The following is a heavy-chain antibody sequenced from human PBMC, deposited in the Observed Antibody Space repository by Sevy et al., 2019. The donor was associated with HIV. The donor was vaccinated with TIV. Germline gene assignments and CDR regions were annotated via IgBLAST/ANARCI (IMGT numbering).Heavy chain of an antibody. CDR2: IIPIFGTA. Sequence: ASVKVSCKASGGTFSSYAISWVRQAPGQGLEWMGRIIPIFGTANYAQKFQGRVTITADESTTTAYMELSSLRSEDTAVYYGARVVKDQVDTATMVYYYYDYMDVWGKGTTVTVSS. CDR3: ARVVKDQVDTATMVYYYYDYMDV. J-gene: IGHJ6*03. CDR1: GGTFSSYA. D-gene: IGHD5-18*01. V-gene: IGHV1-69*13.